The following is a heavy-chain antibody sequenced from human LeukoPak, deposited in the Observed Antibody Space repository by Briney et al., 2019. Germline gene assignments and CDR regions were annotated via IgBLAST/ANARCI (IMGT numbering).Heavy chain of an antibody. D-gene: IGHD5-12*01. CDR3: ARDRRYSGYDYWYYFDY. CDR1: RYTFTGYY. J-gene: IGHJ4*02. Sequence: ASVKVSCKASRYTFTGYYMHWVRQAPGQGLEWMGWINPNSGGTNYAQKFQGRVTMTRDTSISTAYMELSRLRSDDTAVYYCARDRRYSGYDYWYYFDYWGQGTLVTVSS. CDR2: INPNSGGT. V-gene: IGHV1-2*02.